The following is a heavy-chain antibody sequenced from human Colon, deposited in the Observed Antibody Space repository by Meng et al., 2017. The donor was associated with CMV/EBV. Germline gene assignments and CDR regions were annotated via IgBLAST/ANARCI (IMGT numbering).Heavy chain of an antibody. CDR3: ARAAPSGSYDF. V-gene: IGHV3-74*01. CDR2: VNRDGSTT. D-gene: IGHD1-26*01. CDR1: GFTVSDYW. Sequence: CAASGFTVSDYWVHWVRQTPGKGLVWVSRVNRDGSTTDYADSVKGRFTISRDNAKNTFYLQMNSLRAEDTAVYYCARAAPSGSYDFWGQGTLVTVSS. J-gene: IGHJ4*02.